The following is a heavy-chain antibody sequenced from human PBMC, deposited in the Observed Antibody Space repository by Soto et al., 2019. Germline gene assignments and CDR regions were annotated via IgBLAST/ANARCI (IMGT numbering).Heavy chain of an antibody. J-gene: IGHJ3*02. CDR2: GYYIGRT. V-gene: IGHV4-31*03. CDR3: ARDHKGFNKAFDI. Sequence: QMQLQESGPGLVRPSQTLSLTCSVSGGSITSGGYYWGWIRQLPGQGLEWVAYGYYIGRTYYNPSLESRLSISLDTSKNQVSRILWSVTVAYTAIYYCARDHKGFNKAFDIWGHGAMVTVSS. CDR1: GGSITSGGYY.